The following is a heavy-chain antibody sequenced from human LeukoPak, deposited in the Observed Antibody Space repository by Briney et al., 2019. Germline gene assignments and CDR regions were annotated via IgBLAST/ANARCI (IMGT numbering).Heavy chain of an antibody. CDR1: GDSISTSKSY. J-gene: IGHJ4*02. Sequence: SETLSLTCTVSGDSISTSKSYWGWIRQPPLKDLEWIASIYHTGSSYYNPSLKSRVTISLDMSKNQFSLKPNSATAADTAVYYCVKEGEGSISHWGQGILVTVSS. CDR3: VKEGEGSISH. D-gene: IGHD3-16*01. V-gene: IGHV4-39*07. CDR2: IYHTGSS.